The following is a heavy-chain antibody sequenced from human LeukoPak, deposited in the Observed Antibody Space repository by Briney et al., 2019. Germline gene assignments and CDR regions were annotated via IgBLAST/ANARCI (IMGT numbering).Heavy chain of an antibody. V-gene: IGHV3-33*06. CDR1: GFTFSNYG. Sequence: PGRSLRLSCAASGFTFSNYGMHWVRQAPGKGLEWVAVIWYDGSNKYYADSVKGRFTISRDNSMNTLYLQMNSLRAEDTAVYYCANSGYTSVRYFFDYWGQGTLVTVSS. CDR2: IWYDGSNK. CDR3: ANSGYTSVRYFFDY. D-gene: IGHD3-16*02. J-gene: IGHJ4*02.